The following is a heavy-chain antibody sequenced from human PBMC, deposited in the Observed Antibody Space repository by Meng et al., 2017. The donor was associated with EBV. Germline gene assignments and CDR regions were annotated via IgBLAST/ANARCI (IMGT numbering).Heavy chain of an antibody. V-gene: IGHV1-3*01. D-gene: IGHD2-21*01. Sequence: QVPLVQSGAEVKNPGASVKVSCKASGYAFTSYILHWVRQASGQRLEWMGWINVGVGYTKYSQKFQGRVTISSDTSATTGYMELSSLRSEDTAVYYCVRGPPVGVPGPGDYWGQGTLVTVSS. J-gene: IGHJ4*02. CDR3: VRGPPVGVPGPGDY. CDR1: GYAFTSYI. CDR2: INVGVGYT.